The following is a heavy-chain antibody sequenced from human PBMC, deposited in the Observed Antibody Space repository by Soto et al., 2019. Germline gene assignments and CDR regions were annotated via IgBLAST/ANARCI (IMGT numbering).Heavy chain of an antibody. Sequence: GGSLRLSCAFSGFTFDDHYIDWVRQGPGKGLEWVGRIRNKAHSYSTTYAASVKGRFTFSRDDSKNSVNLQMSSLEIEDTAVYYCARDMVRGFYGMDIWGQGTTVTVSS. CDR3: ARDMVRGFYGMDI. CDR2: IRNKAHSYST. CDR1: GFTFDDHY. J-gene: IGHJ6*02. V-gene: IGHV3-72*01. D-gene: IGHD3-10*01.